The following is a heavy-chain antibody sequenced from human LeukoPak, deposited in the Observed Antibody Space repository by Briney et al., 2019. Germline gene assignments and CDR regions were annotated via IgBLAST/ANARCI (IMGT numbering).Heavy chain of an antibody. CDR2: MYYSGST. V-gene: IGHV4-30-4*01. Sequence: PSETLSFTCTVSGGSISSGDYYWSWIRQPPGKSLEWIAYMYYSGSTYYNPSLKSRVTMSADTSKNQLSLKLSSVTAADTAVYYCARAYYYDSRIDPWGQGILVTVSS. CDR1: GGSISSGDYY. D-gene: IGHD3-22*01. J-gene: IGHJ5*02. CDR3: ARAYYYDSRIDP.